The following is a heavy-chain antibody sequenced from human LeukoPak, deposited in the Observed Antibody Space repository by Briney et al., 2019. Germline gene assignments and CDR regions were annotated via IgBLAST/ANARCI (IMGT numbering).Heavy chain of an antibody. CDR2: IYYSGST. Sequence: SETLSLTCTLSGGSISSYYWSWIRQPPGKGLEWIGYIYYSGSTKYNPSLKRRVTMSVDTSKDQFSLKLSSVTAADTAVYYCARHFSNGWYGFDYWGQGTLVTVSS. CDR3: ARHFSNGWYGFDY. CDR1: GGSISSYY. D-gene: IGHD6-19*01. J-gene: IGHJ4*02. V-gene: IGHV4-59*08.